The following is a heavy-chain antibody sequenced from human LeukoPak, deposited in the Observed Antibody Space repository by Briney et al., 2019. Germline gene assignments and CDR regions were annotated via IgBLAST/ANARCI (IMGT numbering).Heavy chain of an antibody. V-gene: IGHV3-7*01. CDR2: IKQDGSEK. Sequence: GGSLRLSCAASGFTFSTFWMSWVRQAPGKGLEWVANIKQDGSEKNYVDSVKGRFTISRDNARNSVYLQMNSVTAEDTAVYYCARADSSGYYLTYYYYYMDVWGKGTTVTVSS. CDR1: GFTFSTFW. J-gene: IGHJ6*03. D-gene: IGHD3-22*01. CDR3: ARADSSGYYLTYYYYYMDV.